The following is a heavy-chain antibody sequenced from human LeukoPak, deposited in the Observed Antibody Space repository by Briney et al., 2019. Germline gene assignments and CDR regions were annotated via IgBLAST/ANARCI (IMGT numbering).Heavy chain of an antibody. D-gene: IGHD2-2*01. CDR3: ARRYQLLSGGGFDY. V-gene: IGHV5-51*01. CDR2: IYPGDSDT. CDR1: GYNFANSW. Sequence: GESLKISCEGSGYNFANSWIGWVRQMPGKGLEWMGIIYPGDSDTRYSPSFQGQVTISADKSISTAYLQWSSLKASDTAMYYCARRYQLLSGGGFDYWGQGTLVTVSS. J-gene: IGHJ4*02.